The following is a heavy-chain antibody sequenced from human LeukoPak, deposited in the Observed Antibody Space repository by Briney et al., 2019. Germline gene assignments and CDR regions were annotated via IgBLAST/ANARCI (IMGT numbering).Heavy chain of an antibody. CDR1: GFTFSSYA. V-gene: IGHV3-23*01. CDR3: AKLGYSSSRYHLPRIDY. Sequence: GGSLRLSCAASGFTFSSYAMSWVRQTPGKGLEWVSAISGSGGSTYYADSVRGRFTISRDNSKNTLYLQMNSLRAEDTAVYYCAKLGYSSSRYHLPRIDYWGQGTLVTVSS. D-gene: IGHD6-13*01. J-gene: IGHJ4*02. CDR2: ISGSGGST.